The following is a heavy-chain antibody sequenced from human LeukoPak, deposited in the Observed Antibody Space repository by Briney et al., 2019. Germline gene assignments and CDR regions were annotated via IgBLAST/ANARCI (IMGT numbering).Heavy chain of an antibody. CDR2: INQDGSEI. CDR1: GFTFSNYW. Sequence: PGGSLRLSCAASGFTFSNYWMSWVRQAPGKGLEWLANINQDGSEIYYVDSVKGRFTISRDNGKNSLYLQINSLRADDTAVYYCARDLGSMIVVRTTNWYFDLWGRGTLVTVSS. CDR3: ARDLGSMIVVRTTNWYFDL. V-gene: IGHV3-7*01. J-gene: IGHJ2*01. D-gene: IGHD3-22*01.